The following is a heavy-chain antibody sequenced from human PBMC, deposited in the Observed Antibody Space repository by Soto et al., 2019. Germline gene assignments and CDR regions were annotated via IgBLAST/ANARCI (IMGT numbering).Heavy chain of an antibody. J-gene: IGHJ4*02. Sequence: SETLSLTCAVYGGSFSGYYWSWIRQPPGKGLEWIGEINHSGSTNYNPSLKSRVTISVDTSKNQFSLKLSSVTAADTAVYYCAGILNYYDSSGYPPRPHWGQGTLVTVSS. D-gene: IGHD3-22*01. V-gene: IGHV4-34*01. CDR3: AGILNYYDSSGYPPRPH. CDR1: GGSFSGYY. CDR2: INHSGST.